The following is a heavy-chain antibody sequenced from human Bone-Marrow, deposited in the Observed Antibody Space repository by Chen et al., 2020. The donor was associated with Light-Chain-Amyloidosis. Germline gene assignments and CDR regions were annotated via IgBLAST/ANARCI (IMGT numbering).Heavy chain of an antibody. Sequence: EVPLVESGGGLVKPGGSLRLSCAASGFTFSSYAMSWVRQAPGKGLEWVSAISGSGGSTYYADSVKGRFTISRDNSKNTLYLQMNSLRAEDTAVYYCARVGFYNWNVHNAFDIWGQGTMVTVSS. CDR2: ISGSGGST. V-gene: IGHV3-23*04. CDR3: ARVGFYNWNVHNAFDI. CDR1: GFTFSSYA. J-gene: IGHJ3*02. D-gene: IGHD1-1*01.